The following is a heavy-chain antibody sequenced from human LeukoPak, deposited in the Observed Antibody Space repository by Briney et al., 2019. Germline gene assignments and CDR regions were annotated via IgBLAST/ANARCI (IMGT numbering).Heavy chain of an antibody. CDR2: IRSKTDYGTT. CDR1: GFTFNNAR. CDR3: TTRELRYYGSGTYPVAFDI. D-gene: IGHD3-10*01. J-gene: IGHJ3*02. V-gene: IGHV3-15*01. Sequence: GGSLRLSCAASGFTFNNARMNWVRLAPGKGLEWVGRIRSKTDYGTTDYAAPVKGRFTVSRDDSIHTLYLQMHSLKTEDTAVYYCTTRELRYYGSGTYPVAFDIWGQGTMVTVSS.